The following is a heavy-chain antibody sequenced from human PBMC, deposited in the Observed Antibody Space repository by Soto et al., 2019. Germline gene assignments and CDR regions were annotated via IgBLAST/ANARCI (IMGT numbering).Heavy chain of an antibody. CDR3: ARSPPRVEKNNYAGGWFDP. J-gene: IGHJ5*02. CDR1: GYPVTAYY. D-gene: IGHD4-4*01. Sequence: QLHLVQSGAVVKKPGASVTVSCSASGYPVTAYYMHWVRQAPGRGLEWMGGINPATGAAKYTQTFQGRVTMTRDTSTSTVFMELSSLRFDDTAVYYCARSPPRVEKNNYAGGWFDPWGQGTLVTVSS. CDR2: INPATGAA. V-gene: IGHV1-2*02.